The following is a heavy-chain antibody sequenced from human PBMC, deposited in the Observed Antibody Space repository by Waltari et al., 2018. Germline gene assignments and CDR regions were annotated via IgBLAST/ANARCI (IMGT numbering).Heavy chain of an antibody. J-gene: IGHJ4*02. Sequence: QVQLQQWGAGLLKPSETLSLTCAVSGGSFSGYYWRWIRQPPGKGLEWIGEINHSGSTNYNPSLKSRVTISVDTSKNQFSLKLSSVTAADTAVYYCARDRKKSNDYVWGSYRGYFDYWGQGTLVTVSS. V-gene: IGHV4-34*01. CDR2: INHSGST. D-gene: IGHD3-16*02. CDR3: ARDRKKSNDYVWGSYRGYFDY. CDR1: GGSFSGYY.